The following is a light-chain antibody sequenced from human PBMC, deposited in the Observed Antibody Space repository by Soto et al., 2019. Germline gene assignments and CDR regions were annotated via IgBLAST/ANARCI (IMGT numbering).Light chain of an antibody. Sequence: EIVMTQSPATLSLSPGERGTLSCRASQSVSSNLAWYQQKPGQAPRLLIYGASTRATGIPARFSGSRSGTEFTLTISSLQSEDFAVYYCQQYNNWPWTFGQGTKVEIK. J-gene: IGKJ1*01. V-gene: IGKV3-15*01. CDR3: QQYNNWPWT. CDR1: QSVSSN. CDR2: GAS.